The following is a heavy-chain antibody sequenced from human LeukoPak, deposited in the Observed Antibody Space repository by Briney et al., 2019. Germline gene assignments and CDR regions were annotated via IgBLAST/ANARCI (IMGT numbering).Heavy chain of an antibody. CDR2: IKQDGSEK. Sequence: GGSLRLSCAASGFTLSNYWMSWVRQAPGKGQERVANIKQDGSEKYYVDSVKGRFTISRDDAKNSLYLQMNSLRAEDTAVYYCARVYGDYLSYWGQGTLVTISS. CDR1: GFTLSNYW. CDR3: ARVYGDYLSY. V-gene: IGHV3-7*03. D-gene: IGHD4-17*01. J-gene: IGHJ4*02.